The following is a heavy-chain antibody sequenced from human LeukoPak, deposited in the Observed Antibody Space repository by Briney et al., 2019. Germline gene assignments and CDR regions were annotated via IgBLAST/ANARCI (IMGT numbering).Heavy chain of an antibody. CDR1: GFTFSDYY. CDR2: ISSSGGAT. CDR3: ARAPNYYDSSGYITGFDF. Sequence: PGGSLRLSCAASGFTFSDYYMSWICQAPGKGLEWVSYISSSGGATRYADSVKGRFTISRDNSKNSLYLQMNSLRAEDTAVYYCARAPNYYDSSGYITGFDFWSQGTLVTVSS. V-gene: IGHV3-11*01. J-gene: IGHJ4*02. D-gene: IGHD3-22*01.